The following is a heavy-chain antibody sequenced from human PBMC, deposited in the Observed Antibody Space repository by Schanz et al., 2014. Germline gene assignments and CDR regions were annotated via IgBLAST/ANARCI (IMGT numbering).Heavy chain of an antibody. V-gene: IGHV1-69*02. Sequence: QVQLVQSGAEVMKPGSSVKVSCKASGGTFSSYTINWVRQAPGQGLEWMGRIIPILGITNVAQTFQDRVTITADKSTSTAYMELSSLRSEDTAVYYCARGLGDERWLDLNEAFDIWGQGTIVTVPS. CDR2: IIPILGIT. J-gene: IGHJ3*02. CDR3: ARGLGDERWLDLNEAFDI. CDR1: GGTFSSYT. D-gene: IGHD6-19*01.